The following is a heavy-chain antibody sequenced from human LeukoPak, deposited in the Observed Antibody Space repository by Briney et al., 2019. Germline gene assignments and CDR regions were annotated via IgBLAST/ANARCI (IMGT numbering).Heavy chain of an antibody. CDR1: GFTFSSYA. CDR3: ARDRSWGSQCYFDY. CDR2: ISGSGGST. J-gene: IGHJ4*02. V-gene: IGHV3-23*01. Sequence: GGSLRLSCAASGFTFSSYAMSWVRQAPGKGLEWVSGISGSGGSTHYADSVKDRFTISRDNSKNTLYLQMNSLRAEDTAVYYCARDRSWGSQCYFDYWGQGTLVTVSS. D-gene: IGHD7-27*01.